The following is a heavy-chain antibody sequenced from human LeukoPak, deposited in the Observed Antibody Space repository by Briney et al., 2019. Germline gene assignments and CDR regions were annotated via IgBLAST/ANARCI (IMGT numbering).Heavy chain of an antibody. D-gene: IGHD5-12*01. CDR1: GFTVSSNY. V-gene: IGHV3-53*01. CDR3: ARGGHSGYDKDAFDI. Sequence: PGGSLRPSCAASGFTVSSNYMSWVRQAPGKGLEWGSVIYSGGSTYYADSVKGRFTISRDNSKNTLYLQMNSLRAEDTAVYYCARGGHSGYDKDAFDIWGQGTMVTVSS. CDR2: IYSGGST. J-gene: IGHJ3*02.